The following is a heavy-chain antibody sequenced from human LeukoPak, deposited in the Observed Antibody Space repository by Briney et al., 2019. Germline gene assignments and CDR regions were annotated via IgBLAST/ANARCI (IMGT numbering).Heavy chain of an antibody. CDR3: ARDSIRFLEWLSTDY. Sequence: PSETLSLTCTVSGGSISSYYWSWIRQPPGKGLEWIGYIYYSGSTNYNPSLKSRVTISVDTSKNQFSLKLSSVTAADTAVYYCARDSIRFLEWLSTDYWGQGTLVTVSS. CDR1: GGSISSYY. V-gene: IGHV4-59*12. D-gene: IGHD3-3*01. CDR2: IYYSGST. J-gene: IGHJ4*02.